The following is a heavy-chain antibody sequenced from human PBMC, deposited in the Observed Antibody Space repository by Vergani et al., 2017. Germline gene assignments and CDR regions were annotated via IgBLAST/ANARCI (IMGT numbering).Heavy chain of an antibody. V-gene: IGHV4-34*01. CDR3: ARDGPYSGSSPSENQNYYYYYMDV. D-gene: IGHD1-26*01. J-gene: IGHJ6*03. Sequence: QVQLQQWGAGLLKPSETLSLTCAVYGGSFSGYYWSWIRQPPGKGLERIGEINHSGSTNYNPSLKSRVTISVDTSKNQFSLKLSSVTAADTAVYYCARDGPYSGSSPSENQNYYYYYMDVWGKGTTVTVSS. CDR2: INHSGST. CDR1: GGSFSGYY.